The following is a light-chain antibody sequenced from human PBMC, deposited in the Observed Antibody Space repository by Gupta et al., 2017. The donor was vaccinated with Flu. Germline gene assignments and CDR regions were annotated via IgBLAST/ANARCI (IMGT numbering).Light chain of an antibody. V-gene: IGLV3-25*02. CDR2: KDS. Sequence: SYELPTHPPLPVSPGKTARITCSGDALPKQYAYWYQQKPGQAPVLVIYKDSERPSGIPERFSGSSSGTTVTLTISGVQAEDEADYYCQSADSSGTGVFGTGTKVTVL. CDR1: ALPKQY. CDR3: QSADSSGTGV. J-gene: IGLJ1*01.